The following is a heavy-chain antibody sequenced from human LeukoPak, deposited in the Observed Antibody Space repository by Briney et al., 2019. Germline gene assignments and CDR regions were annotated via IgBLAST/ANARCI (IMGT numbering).Heavy chain of an antibody. CDR3: AKKSRDGYNPFDY. CDR2: ISSGGESP. Sequence: PGGSLRLSCAASRFIFSRYAMSWVRQAPGKGLEWVCGISSGGESPYYADSVRGRFTISRDNSKNTLYLEINSLGAEDTAVYSCAKKSRDGYNPFDYLGQGTLVTVSS. CDR1: RFIFSRYA. V-gene: IGHV3-23*01. D-gene: IGHD5-24*01. J-gene: IGHJ4*02.